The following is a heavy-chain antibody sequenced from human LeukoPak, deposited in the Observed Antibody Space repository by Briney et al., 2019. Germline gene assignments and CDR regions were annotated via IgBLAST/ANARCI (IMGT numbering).Heavy chain of an antibody. J-gene: IGHJ4*02. D-gene: IGHD2-15*01. CDR1: GHSFTSYW. Sequence: GESLKISCKGSGHSFTSYWIGWVRQMPGKGLEWMGIIYPGDSDTRYSPSFQGQVTISADKSISTAYLQWSSLKASDTAMYYCARPQGYCSGGSCYFIFDYWGQGTLVTVSS. CDR3: ARPQGYCSGGSCYFIFDY. V-gene: IGHV5-51*01. CDR2: IYPGDSDT.